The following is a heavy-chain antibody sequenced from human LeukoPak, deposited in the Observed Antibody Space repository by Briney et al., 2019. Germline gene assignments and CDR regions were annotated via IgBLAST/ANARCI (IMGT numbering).Heavy chain of an antibody. CDR2: ISPNSGGT. Sequence: ASVKVSCKASGYTFTGYYIHWVRQAPGQGLEWMGWISPNSGGTNYAQKFQGRVTMTRDASINTAYMELSRLRSDDTAVYYCARGPLDSSGYYYGFDYWGQGTLVTVSS. J-gene: IGHJ4*02. CDR3: ARGPLDSSGYYYGFDY. D-gene: IGHD3-22*01. V-gene: IGHV1-2*02. CDR1: GYTFTGYY.